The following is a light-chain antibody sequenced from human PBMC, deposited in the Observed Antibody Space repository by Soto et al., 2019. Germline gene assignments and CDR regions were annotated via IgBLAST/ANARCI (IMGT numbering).Light chain of an antibody. J-gene: IGKJ1*01. CDR1: QGISSY. Sequence: AIRMTQSPSSFSASTGDRVTITCRASQGISSYLAWYQQKPGKAPKLLIYAASTLQSGVPSRFSGSGSGTDFTLTISCLQSEDFATYYCLQHNTYSWTFGQGTKVQI. CDR2: AAS. CDR3: LQHNTYSWT. V-gene: IGKV1-8*01.